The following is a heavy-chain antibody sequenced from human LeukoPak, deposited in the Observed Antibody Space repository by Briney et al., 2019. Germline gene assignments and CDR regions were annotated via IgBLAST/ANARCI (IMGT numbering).Heavy chain of an antibody. Sequence: GGSLRLSCAASGFTFSSYAMHWVRQAPGKGLEWVAVISYDGSNKYYADSVKGRFTISRDNSKNTLYLQMNSLRAEDTAVYYCARDYSSSWGFDAFDIWAKGQWSPSLQ. V-gene: IGHV3-30-3*01. CDR2: ISYDGSNK. CDR3: ARDYSSSWGFDAFDI. CDR1: GFTFSSYA. J-gene: IGHJ3*02. D-gene: IGHD6-13*01.